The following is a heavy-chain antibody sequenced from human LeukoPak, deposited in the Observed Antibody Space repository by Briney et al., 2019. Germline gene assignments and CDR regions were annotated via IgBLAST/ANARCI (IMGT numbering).Heavy chain of an antibody. CDR2: IYYNGAT. J-gene: IGHJ4*02. CDR3: ARRTVTNGWFRIDY. D-gene: IGHD6-19*01. Sequence: SETLSLTCTVSGGSISTYYWSWIRQPPGKGLEWIGYIYYNGATDYNPSLKSRVTISVDTSKNEFSPKLSSVTAADTALYYCARRTVTNGWFRIDYWGRESRVIVS. CDR1: GGSISTYY. V-gene: IGHV4-59*08.